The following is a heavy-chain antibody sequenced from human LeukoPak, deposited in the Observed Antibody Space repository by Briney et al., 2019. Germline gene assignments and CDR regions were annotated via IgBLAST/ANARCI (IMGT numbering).Heavy chain of an antibody. CDR1: GGSISSSNW. CDR3: ARGAPYYYDSSGYLD. J-gene: IGHJ4*02. Sequence: SETLSLTCAVSGGSISSSNWWSWVRQPPGKGLEWIGEIYHSGSTNYNPSLKSRVTISVDKSKNQFSLKLSSVTAADTAVYYCARGAPYYYDSSGYLDWGQGTLVTVSS. V-gene: IGHV4-4*02. D-gene: IGHD3-22*01. CDR2: IYHSGST.